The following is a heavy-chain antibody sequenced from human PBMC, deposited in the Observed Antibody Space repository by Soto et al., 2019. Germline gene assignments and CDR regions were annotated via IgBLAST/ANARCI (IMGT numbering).Heavy chain of an antibody. V-gene: IGHV5-51*01. Sequence: GESLKISCKGSGYSFTSYWIGWVRQMPGKGLEWMGIIYPGDSDTRYSPSFQGQVTISADKSISTAYLQWSSLKASDTAMYYCASSRVFISERNYYYYGMDVWGQGTTVTVSS. CDR2: IYPGDSDT. J-gene: IGHJ6*02. CDR3: ASSRVFISERNYYYYGMDV. CDR1: GYSFTSYW. D-gene: IGHD6-13*01.